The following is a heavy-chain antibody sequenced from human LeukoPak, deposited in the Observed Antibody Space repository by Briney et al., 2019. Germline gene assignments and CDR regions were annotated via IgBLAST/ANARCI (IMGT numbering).Heavy chain of an antibody. D-gene: IGHD6-19*01. CDR3: ARGVAVAGNLDY. Sequence: GGSLRLSCGASGFTFSSCSMNWVRQAPGKGLEWVSSISSSSSYIYYADSVKGRFTISRDNAKNSLYLQMNSLRAEDTAVYYCARGVAVAGNLDYWGQGTLVTVSS. J-gene: IGHJ4*02. CDR1: GFTFSSCS. CDR2: ISSSSSYI. V-gene: IGHV3-21*01.